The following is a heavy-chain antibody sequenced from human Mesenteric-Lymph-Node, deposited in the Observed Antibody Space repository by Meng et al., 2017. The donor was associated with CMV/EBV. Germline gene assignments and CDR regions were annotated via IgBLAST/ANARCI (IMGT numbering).Heavy chain of an antibody. CDR1: GFTFSSYT. Sequence: GGSLRLSCEGSGFTFSSYTMNWVRQAPGKGLEWVSSITPGNYIYFADPMKGRFTISRDNAKSSLYLQMNSLGAEDTAVYYCVRDFAVTSDDFYHGMDVWGQGTTVTVSS. J-gene: IGHJ6*02. D-gene: IGHD2-21*02. V-gene: IGHV3-21*01. CDR2: ITPGNYI. CDR3: VRDFAVTSDDFYHGMDV.